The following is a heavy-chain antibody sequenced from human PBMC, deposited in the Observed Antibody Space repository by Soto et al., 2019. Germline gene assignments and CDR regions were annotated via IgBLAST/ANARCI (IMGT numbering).Heavy chain of an antibody. Sequence: GGSLRLSCAASGFTFSSYAMSWVRQAPGKGLEWVSAISGSGGSTYYADSVKGRFTISRDNSKNTLYLQMNSLRAEDTAVYYCAKDTLSASGSYPWMRVPGGGYDYWGQGTLVTVSS. D-gene: IGHD3-10*01. CDR3: AKDTLSASGSYPWMRVPGGGYDY. J-gene: IGHJ4*02. CDR2: ISGSGGST. V-gene: IGHV3-23*01. CDR1: GFTFSSYA.